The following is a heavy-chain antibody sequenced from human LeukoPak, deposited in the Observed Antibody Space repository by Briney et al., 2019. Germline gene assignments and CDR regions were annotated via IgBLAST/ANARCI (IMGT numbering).Heavy chain of an antibody. CDR3: ARDRSYDFWSGYFGFDP. CDR2: INTNTGNP. D-gene: IGHD3-3*01. CDR1: GYTFTSYA. V-gene: IGHV7-4-1*02. J-gene: IGHJ5*02. Sequence: ASVKVSCKASGYTFTSYAMNWVRQAPGQGLEWMGWINTNTGNPTYAQGFTGRFVFSLDTSVSTAYLQISSLKAEDTAVHYCARDRSYDFWSGYFGFDPWGQGTLVTVSS.